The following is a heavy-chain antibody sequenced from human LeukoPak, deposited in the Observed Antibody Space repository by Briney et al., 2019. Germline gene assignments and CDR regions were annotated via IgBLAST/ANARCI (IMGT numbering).Heavy chain of an antibody. CDR2: ISGSGDRT. D-gene: IGHD6-19*01. Sequence: GALRLSCAASGFTFSSSAMSWVRQAPGKGLEWVSTISGSGDRTYYADSVKGRFTISRDNAKNSLYLQMNSLRAEDTAVYYCARGGVYSSGWYVDYWGQGTLVTVSS. J-gene: IGHJ4*02. CDR3: ARGGVYSSGWYVDY. CDR1: GFTFSSSA. V-gene: IGHV3-23*01.